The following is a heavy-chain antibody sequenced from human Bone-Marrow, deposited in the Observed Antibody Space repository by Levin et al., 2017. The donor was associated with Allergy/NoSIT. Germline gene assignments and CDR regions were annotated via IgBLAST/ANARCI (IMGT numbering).Heavy chain of an antibody. CDR1: GFTFSSYW. Sequence: PGGSLRLSCAASGFTFSSYWMSWVRQAPGKGLEWVANIKQDGSEKYYVDSVKGRFTISRDNAKNSLYLQMNSLRAEDTAVYYCAREDSSGWYYWFYYFDYWGQGTLVTVSS. V-gene: IGHV3-7*01. CDR2: IKQDGSEK. CDR3: AREDSSGWYYWFYYFDY. J-gene: IGHJ4*02. D-gene: IGHD6-19*01.